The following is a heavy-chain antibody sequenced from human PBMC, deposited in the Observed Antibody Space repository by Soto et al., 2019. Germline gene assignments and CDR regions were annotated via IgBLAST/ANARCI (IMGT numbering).Heavy chain of an antibody. CDR1: GGSISSSNW. V-gene: IGHV4-4*02. CDR3: ATTIYSSAWSRDS. CDR2: IYHSGST. D-gene: IGHD6-19*01. Sequence: SETLSLTCAVSGGSISSSNWWSWVRQPPGKGLEWIGEIYHSGSTNYNPSLKSRVTISVDKSKNQFSLKLSSVTAADTAVYYCATTIYSSAWSRDSWGQGTLVTVSS. J-gene: IGHJ4*02.